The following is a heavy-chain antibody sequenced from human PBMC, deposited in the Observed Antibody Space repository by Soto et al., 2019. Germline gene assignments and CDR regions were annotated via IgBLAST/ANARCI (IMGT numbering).Heavy chain of an antibody. CDR3: ATRGARISSGWYSDCFDP. D-gene: IGHD6-19*01. CDR1: GYSFTSYW. J-gene: IGHJ5*02. Sequence: PVEDLKISLNGSGYSFTSYWIGWVRQMPAKGLEWMGIIYPGYSDTRYRPSFQGQCTNTADKAISPAFLQRSSLKASDNAMYYCATRGARISSGWYSDCFDPWGQGTTVTVSS. CDR2: IYPGYSDT. V-gene: IGHV5-51*01.